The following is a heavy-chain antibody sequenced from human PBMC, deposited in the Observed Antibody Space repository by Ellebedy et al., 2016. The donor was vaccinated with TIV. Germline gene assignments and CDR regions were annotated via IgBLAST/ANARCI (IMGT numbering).Heavy chain of an antibody. D-gene: IGHD4-23*01. CDR2: ISYDGSNK. CDR3: ARDGGGNSNNWFDP. V-gene: IGHV3-30-3*01. CDR1: GFTFSSYA. Sequence: GGSLRLXXAASGFTFSSYAMHWVRQAPGKGLEWVAVISYDGSNKYYADSVKGRFTISRDNSKNTLYLQMNSLRAEDTAVYYCARDGGGNSNNWFDPWGQGTLVTVSS. J-gene: IGHJ5*02.